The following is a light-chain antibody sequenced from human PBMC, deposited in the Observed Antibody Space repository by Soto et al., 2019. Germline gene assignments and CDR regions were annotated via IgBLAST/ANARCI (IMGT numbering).Light chain of an antibody. J-gene: IGLJ1*01. CDR1: SSDVGGYNY. Sequence: QSVLTQPASVSGSPGQSITISCTGTSSDVGGYNYVSWYQQHPGKAPKLMIYDVSNRPSGVSNRFSGSKSGNTASLTISGLQADYEADYYCSSYTSSSTLLVFRTGTKVTVL. CDR3: SSYTSSSTLLV. V-gene: IGLV2-14*01. CDR2: DVS.